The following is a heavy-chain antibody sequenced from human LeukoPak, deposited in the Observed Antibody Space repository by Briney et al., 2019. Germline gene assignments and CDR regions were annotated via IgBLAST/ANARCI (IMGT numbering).Heavy chain of an antibody. J-gene: IGHJ4*02. CDR1: GFTFSSYA. CDR2: ISYDGSNK. D-gene: IGHD3-22*01. Sequence: GGSLRLSCAASGFTFSSYAMHWVRQAPGKGLEWVAVISYDGSNKYYADSVKGRFTISRDNFKNTLYLQMNSLRAEDSAVYSCAKMSKYYYDSSGYFDYWGQGALVTVSS. CDR3: AKMSKYYYDSSGYFDY. V-gene: IGHV3-30-3*01.